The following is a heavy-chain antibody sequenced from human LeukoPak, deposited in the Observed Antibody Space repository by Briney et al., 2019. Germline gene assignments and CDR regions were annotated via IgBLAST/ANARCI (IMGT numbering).Heavy chain of an antibody. D-gene: IGHD6-6*01. J-gene: IGHJ4*02. V-gene: IGHV3-33*03. Sequence: PGGSLRLSCAASGFTFSSYWMHWVRQAPGKGLEWVAVIWYDGSNKYYADSVKGRFTISRDNARNSLYLQMNSLRAEDTAIYYCAKSEHSSSSFDYWGQGTLVTVSS. CDR1: GFTFSSYW. CDR2: IWYDGSNK. CDR3: AKSEHSSSSFDY.